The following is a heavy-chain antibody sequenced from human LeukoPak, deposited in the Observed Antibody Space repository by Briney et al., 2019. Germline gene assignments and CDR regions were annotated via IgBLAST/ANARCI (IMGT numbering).Heavy chain of an antibody. CDR3: ARDRSASIAVVTAEIDY. J-gene: IGHJ4*02. CDR2: ISSSSYI. CDR1: GFTFSSYA. D-gene: IGHD6-19*01. Sequence: TGGSLRLSCAASGFTFSSYAMSWVRQAPGKGLEWVSSISSSSYIYYADSVKGRFTISRDNAKDSLYLQMNGLRAEDTAVYYCARDRSASIAVVTAEIDYWGQGTLVTVSS. V-gene: IGHV3-21*01.